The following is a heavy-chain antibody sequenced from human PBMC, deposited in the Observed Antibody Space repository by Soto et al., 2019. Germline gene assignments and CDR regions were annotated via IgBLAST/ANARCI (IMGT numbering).Heavy chain of an antibody. CDR2: ISASGGHT. Sequence: EVQLLESGGSLVQPAGSLRLSCAASGFTFSRYAMSWVRQAPGAGLEWVSGISASGGHTYYADSVKGRFTISRDNSRNTVFLQMNSLTAEDTTLYYCGKDPNGDYVGAHDMWGRGTMVTVSS. CDR3: GKDPNGDYVGAHDM. D-gene: IGHD4-17*01. J-gene: IGHJ3*02. V-gene: IGHV3-23*01. CDR1: GFTFSRYA.